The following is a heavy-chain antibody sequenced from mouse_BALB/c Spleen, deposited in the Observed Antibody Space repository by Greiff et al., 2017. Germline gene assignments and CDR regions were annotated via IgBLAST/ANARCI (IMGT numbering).Heavy chain of an antibody. J-gene: IGHJ3*01. CDR1: GFTFSSYT. CDR3: ARSYSSWFAY. Sequence: EVNLVESGGGLVKPGGSLKLSCAASGFTFSSYTMSWVRQTPEKRLEWVATISSGGGNTYYPDSVKGRFTISRDNAKNNLYLQMSSLRSEDTALYYCARSYSSWFAYWGQGTLVTVSA. CDR2: ISSGGGNT. D-gene: IGHD2-10*01. V-gene: IGHV5-9*03.